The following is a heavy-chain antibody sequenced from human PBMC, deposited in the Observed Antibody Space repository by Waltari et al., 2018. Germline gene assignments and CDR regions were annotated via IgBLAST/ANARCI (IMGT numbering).Heavy chain of an antibody. CDR3: ASTEASSFDY. V-gene: IGHV4-39*07. J-gene: IGHJ4*02. Sequence: QLQLQESGPGLVKPSETLSLTCTVSGGSISSSSYSWGWIRQPPGKGLEWIGSIYYSGSTYYNPSLKSRVTISVDTSKNQFSLKLSSVTAADTAVYYCASTEASSFDYWGQGTLVTVSS. D-gene: IGHD6-13*01. CDR2: IYYSGST. CDR1: GGSISSSSYS.